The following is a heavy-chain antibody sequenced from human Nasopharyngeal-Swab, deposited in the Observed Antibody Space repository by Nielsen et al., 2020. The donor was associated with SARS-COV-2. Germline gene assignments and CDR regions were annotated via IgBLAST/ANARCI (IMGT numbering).Heavy chain of an antibody. D-gene: IGHD4-17*01. J-gene: IGHJ6*02. CDR1: GFTFSSYW. V-gene: IGHV3-7*01. CDR3: AKERYGDYDYGMDV. Sequence: GESLKISCAASGFTFSSYWMSWVSQAPGKGLEWVANIKQDGSEKYYVDSVKGRFTISRDNAKNSLYLQMNSLRAEDTAVYYCAKERYGDYDYGMDVWGQGTTVTVSS. CDR2: IKQDGSEK.